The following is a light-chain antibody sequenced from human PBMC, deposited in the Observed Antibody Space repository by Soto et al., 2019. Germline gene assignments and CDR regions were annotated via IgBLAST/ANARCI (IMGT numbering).Light chain of an antibody. V-gene: IGKV1-5*03. Sequence: DIQMTQSPSTLSASVGDRVTITCRASQSISSWLAWYQQKPGKATKLLIYKASSLESGVPSRFSGSGSGTECTLTISSLQPDDFATYYCQQYNSYPWTVGQGTKVDSK. CDR2: KAS. CDR1: QSISSW. J-gene: IGKJ1*01. CDR3: QQYNSYPWT.